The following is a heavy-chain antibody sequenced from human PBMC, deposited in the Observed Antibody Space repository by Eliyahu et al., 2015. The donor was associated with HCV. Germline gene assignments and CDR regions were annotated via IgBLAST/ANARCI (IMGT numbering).Heavy chain of an antibody. D-gene: IGHD1-26*01. J-gene: IGHJ4*02. V-gene: IGHV3-30-3*01. CDR3: ARSTAGSYPNFDY. CDR2: ISYDGSNG. CDR1: EFTFRSYA. Sequence: QVQLVESGGGVVQPGKSLRLSCAASEFTFRSYAMHWVRQAPGKGLEWVALISYDGSNGYYADSVKGRFTISRDNSKNTLYLQMNSLRVEDTAMYYCARSTAGSYPNFDYWGQGTLVTVSS.